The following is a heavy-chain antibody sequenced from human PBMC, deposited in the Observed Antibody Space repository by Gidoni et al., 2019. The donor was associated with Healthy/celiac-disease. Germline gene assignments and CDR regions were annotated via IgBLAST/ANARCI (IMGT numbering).Heavy chain of an antibody. CDR2: IYYSGST. J-gene: IGHJ5*02. Sequence: QVQLQESGPGLVKPSETLSLTCTVSGGSISSYYWSWIRQPPGKGLEWIGYIYYSGSTNYNPSLKSRVTISVDTSKNQFSLKLSSVTAADTAVYYCARTPPRVVTGWFDPWGQGTLVTVSS. CDR3: ARTPPRVVTGWFDP. D-gene: IGHD3-3*01. CDR1: GGSISSYY. V-gene: IGHV4-59*08.